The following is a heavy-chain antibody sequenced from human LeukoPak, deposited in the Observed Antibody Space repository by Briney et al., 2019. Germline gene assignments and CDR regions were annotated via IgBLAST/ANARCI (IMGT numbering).Heavy chain of an antibody. V-gene: IGHV4-34*01. CDR2: INHSGST. CDR1: GGSISSYY. Sequence: SETLSLTCTVSGGSISSYYWSWIRQPPGKGLEWIGEINHSGSTNYNPSLKSRVTISVDTSKNQFSLKLSSVTAADTAVYYCARVSPPRITDGSGYGAFDIWGQGTMVTVSS. D-gene: IGHD3-3*01. CDR3: ARVSPPRITDGSGYGAFDI. J-gene: IGHJ3*02.